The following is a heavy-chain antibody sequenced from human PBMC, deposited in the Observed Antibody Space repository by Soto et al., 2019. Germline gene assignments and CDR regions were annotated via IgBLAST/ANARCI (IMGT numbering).Heavy chain of an antibody. CDR3: ARGPLMTYYYNSGGRDRGYFDF. V-gene: IGHV4-34*01. D-gene: IGHD3-10*01. J-gene: IGHJ4*02. CDR2: ISRSGSA. Sequence: SETLSLTCAVSGGSFSGYYWNWIRQPPGKGLEWLGEISRSGSATYNPSLKGRVTMSVDTSRNQISLNVTSVTAADTAVYYCARGPLMTYYYNSGGRDRGYFDFWGQGTLVTVSS. CDR1: GGSFSGYY.